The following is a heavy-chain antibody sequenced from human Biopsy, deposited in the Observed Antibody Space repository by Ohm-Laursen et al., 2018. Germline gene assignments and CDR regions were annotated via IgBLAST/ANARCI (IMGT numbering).Heavy chain of an antibody. CDR1: GSTFSNYA. D-gene: IGHD4-11*01. V-gene: IGHV3-30*03. CDR2: ISYDGSGE. Sequence: SLRLSCAASGSTFSNYAIHWVRQAPGKGLEWVAVISYDGSGEYYADSLQGRFIISRDNPKNTVDLQMNSLRAEDTAVYFCARDGKRWDYSTYFSWHFDLWGRGTLVTVSS. CDR3: ARDGKRWDYSTYFSWHFDL. J-gene: IGHJ2*01.